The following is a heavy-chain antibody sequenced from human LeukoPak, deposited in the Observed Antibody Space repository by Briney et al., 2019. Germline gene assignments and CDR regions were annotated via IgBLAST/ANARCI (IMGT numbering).Heavy chain of an antibody. CDR1: GGSISSYY. Sequence: SETLSLTCTVSGGSISSYYWSWIRQPPGKGLESIGYIYYSGSTNYNPSLKSRVTISVDTSKNQFSLKLSSVTAADTAVYYCARAVGGGYDSSGYYCVDIWGQGTMVTVSS. J-gene: IGHJ3*02. CDR2: IYYSGST. CDR3: ARAVGGGYDSSGYYCVDI. V-gene: IGHV4-59*01. D-gene: IGHD3-22*01.